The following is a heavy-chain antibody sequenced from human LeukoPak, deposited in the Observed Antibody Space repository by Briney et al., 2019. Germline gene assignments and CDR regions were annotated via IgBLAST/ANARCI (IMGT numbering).Heavy chain of an antibody. J-gene: IGHJ4*02. CDR3: AREWY. CDR1: GFTFTNYW. V-gene: IGHV3-7*01. Sequence: GGSPRLSCAASGFTFTNYWMSWVRQAPGKGLEWVASLKYDGSEKYYVDSVKGRFTISRDNAKNSLYLQMNSLRAEDTAVYYCAREWYWGQGTLVTVSS. CDR2: LKYDGSEK.